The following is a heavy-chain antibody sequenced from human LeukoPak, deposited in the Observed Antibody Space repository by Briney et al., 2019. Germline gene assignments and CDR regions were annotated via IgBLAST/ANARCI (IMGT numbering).Heavy chain of an antibody. Sequence: GGSLRLSCAASGFTFSSYGMHWVRQAPGKGLEWVAVISYDGSNKYYADSVKGRFTISRDNSKNTLYLQMNSLRAGDTAVYYCAKKNGDYFDYWGQGTLVTVSS. CDR1: GFTFSSYG. D-gene: IGHD4-17*01. V-gene: IGHV3-30*18. CDR3: AKKNGDYFDY. CDR2: ISYDGSNK. J-gene: IGHJ4*02.